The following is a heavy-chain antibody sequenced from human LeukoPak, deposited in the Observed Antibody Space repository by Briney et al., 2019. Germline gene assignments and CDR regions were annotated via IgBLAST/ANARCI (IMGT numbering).Heavy chain of an antibody. CDR3: ARRDRIAGLGNDY. V-gene: IGHV4-39*01. D-gene: IGHD6-13*01. CDR1: GGSISCSSYY. Sequence: SETLSLTCTVSGGSISCSSYYWGWIRQPPGKGLEWIGSIYYSGSTYYNPSLKSRVTISVDTSKNQFSLKLSSVTAADTAVYYCARRDRIAGLGNDYWGQGTLVTVSS. CDR2: IYYSGST. J-gene: IGHJ4*02.